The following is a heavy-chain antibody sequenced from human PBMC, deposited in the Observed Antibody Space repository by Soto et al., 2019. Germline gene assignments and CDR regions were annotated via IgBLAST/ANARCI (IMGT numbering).Heavy chain of an antibody. Sequence: QVQLVQSGAEVKKPGASVKVSCKASGYTFTSSGMSWVRQAPGQGLEWMGWISAHTGSSEYAQRFQGRVTMTTVGSPSTAYMELRSRRSDDTAVYYCARAFFYQGSDSRGYSFDAFDFWGPGTLVTVSS. V-gene: IGHV1-18*01. J-gene: IGHJ3*01. CDR3: ARAFFYQGSDSRGYSFDAFDF. CDR2: ISAHTGSS. D-gene: IGHD3-22*01. CDR1: GYTFTSSG.